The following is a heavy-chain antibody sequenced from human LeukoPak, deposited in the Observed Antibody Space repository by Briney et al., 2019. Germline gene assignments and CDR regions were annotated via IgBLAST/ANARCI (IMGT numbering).Heavy chain of an antibody. CDR1: GGSISSGDYY. CDR2: IYYSGST. Sequence: SETLSLTCTVSGGSISSGDYYWRWIRQPPGKGLEWIGYIYYSGSTYYNPSLKSRVTISVDTSKNQFSLKLSSVTAADTAVYYCARAYYGSGSYHRVYYFDYWGQGTLVTVSS. CDR3: ARAYYGSGSYHRVYYFDY. D-gene: IGHD3-10*01. V-gene: IGHV4-30-4*01. J-gene: IGHJ4*02.